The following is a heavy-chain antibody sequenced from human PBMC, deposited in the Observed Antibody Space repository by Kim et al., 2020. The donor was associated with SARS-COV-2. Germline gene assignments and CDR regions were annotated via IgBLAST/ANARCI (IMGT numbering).Heavy chain of an antibody. Sequence: GGSLRLSCAASGFTFDDYAMHWVRQAPGKGLEWVSGISWNSGSIGYADSVKGRFTISRDNAKNSLYLQMNSLRAEDTALYYCAKEDSSGWSASGHYFDYWGQGTLVTVSS. CDR2: ISWNSGSI. CDR1: GFTFDDYA. CDR3: AKEDSSGWSASGHYFDY. J-gene: IGHJ4*02. V-gene: IGHV3-9*01. D-gene: IGHD6-19*01.